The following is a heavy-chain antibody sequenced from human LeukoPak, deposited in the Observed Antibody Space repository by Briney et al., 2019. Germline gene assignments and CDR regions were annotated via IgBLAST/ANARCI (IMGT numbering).Heavy chain of an antibody. J-gene: IGHJ4*02. D-gene: IGHD3-22*01. CDR2: ISGSGGST. CDR1: GFTFSSYS. Sequence: GGSLRLSCAASGFTFSSYSMNWVRQAPGKGLEWVSAISGSGGSTYYADSVKGRFTISRDNSKNTLYLQMNSLRAEDTAVYYCAKDPYYYDSSGYSPGGFDYWGQGTLVTVSS. CDR3: AKDPYYYDSSGYSPGGFDY. V-gene: IGHV3-23*01.